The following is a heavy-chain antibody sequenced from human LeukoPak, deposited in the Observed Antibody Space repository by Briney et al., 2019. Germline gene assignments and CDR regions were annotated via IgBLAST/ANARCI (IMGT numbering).Heavy chain of an antibody. J-gene: IGHJ6*03. CDR2: IRYDGSNK. CDR3: ANHPHATVWWYYYYMDV. CDR1: GFTFSSYG. D-gene: IGHD2-8*02. V-gene: IGHV3-30*02. Sequence: GGSLRLSCAASGFTFSSYGMHWVRQAPGKGLEWVAFIRYDGSNKYYADSVKGRFTISRDNSKNTLYLQMNSLRAEDTAVYYGANHPHATVWWYYYYMDVWGKGTTVTISS.